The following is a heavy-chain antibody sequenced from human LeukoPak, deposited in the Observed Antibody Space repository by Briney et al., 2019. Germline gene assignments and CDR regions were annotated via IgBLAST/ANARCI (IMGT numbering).Heavy chain of an antibody. CDR3: ASYSVVVAPHAFDI. D-gene: IGHD3-22*01. Sequence: GASVKVSCKASGYTFTSYGISWVRQAPGQGLEWMGWISAYNGNTNYAQKLQGRVTMTTDTSTSTAYMELRSLRSDDTAVYYCASYSVVVAPHAFDIWGQGTMVTVSS. J-gene: IGHJ3*02. CDR2: ISAYNGNT. V-gene: IGHV1-18*01. CDR1: GYTFTSYG.